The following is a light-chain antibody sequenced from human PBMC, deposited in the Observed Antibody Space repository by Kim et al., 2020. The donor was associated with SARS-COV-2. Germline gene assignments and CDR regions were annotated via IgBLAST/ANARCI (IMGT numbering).Light chain of an antibody. CDR1: QSISSY. CDR2: AAS. Sequence: SASVGDRVTITCRASQSISSYLNWYQQKPGKAPKLLIYAASSLQSGVPSRFSGSGSGTDFTLTITSLQPEDFATYYCQQSYSTPQTFGQGTKLEI. V-gene: IGKV1-39*01. CDR3: QQSYSTPQT. J-gene: IGKJ2*01.